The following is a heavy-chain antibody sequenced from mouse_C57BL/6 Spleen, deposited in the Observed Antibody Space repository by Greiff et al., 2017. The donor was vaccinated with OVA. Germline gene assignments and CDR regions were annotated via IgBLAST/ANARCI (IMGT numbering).Heavy chain of an antibody. D-gene: IGHD2-12*01. Sequence: VQLQQSGADLVKPGDSVKLSCTASGFNIKDYYMPWVQQRTEQGLEWIGRIDTEAGETKYAQKFQGKATITTDTSSNTAYLQLSSLNSEDTAVYYCALVTTWYFDVWGKGTTVTVSS. J-gene: IGHJ1*03. CDR2: IDTEAGET. CDR3: ALVTTWYFDV. V-gene: IGHV14-2*01. CDR1: GFNIKDYY.